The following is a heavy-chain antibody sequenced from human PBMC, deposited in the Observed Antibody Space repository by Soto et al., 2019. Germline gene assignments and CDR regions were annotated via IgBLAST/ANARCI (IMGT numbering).Heavy chain of an antibody. V-gene: IGHV3-7*01. CDR3: ARDGAGFGELDYYYYGMDV. J-gene: IGHJ6*02. D-gene: IGHD3-10*01. Sequence: GGSLRLSCAASGFTFSSYWMSWVRQAPGKGLEWVANIKQDGSEKYYVDSVKGRFTISRASSKNSLYLQMNSLRAEVTAVYYCARDGAGFGELDYYYYGMDVWGQGTTVTVSS. CDR1: GFTFSSYW. CDR2: IKQDGSEK.